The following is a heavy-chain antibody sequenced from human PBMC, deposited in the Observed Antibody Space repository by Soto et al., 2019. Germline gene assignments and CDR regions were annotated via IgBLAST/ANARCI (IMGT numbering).Heavy chain of an antibody. V-gene: IGHV1-18*01. CDR3: AKSPRGEMPTD. CDR1: GYTFVNNQ. CDR2: INTYNGMT. J-gene: IGHJ4*02. Sequence: QVQLVQSGGEVKKPGASVTVSCKASGYTFVNNQITWVRQAPGQGLEWMAWINTYNGMTDYAQRFQGRVTMTRDTSTSTAYMELRNLGSDDTAVYFCAKSPRGEMPTDWGQGTLVSVSS. D-gene: IGHD4-4*01.